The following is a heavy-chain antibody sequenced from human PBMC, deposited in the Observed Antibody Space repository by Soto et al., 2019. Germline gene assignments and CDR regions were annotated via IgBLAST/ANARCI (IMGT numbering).Heavy chain of an antibody. J-gene: IGHJ4*02. Sequence: PGGSLRLSCAASGFTFSSYAMTWVRQAPGKGLEWVSAISGSGGSTWYADSVKGRFTISRDNSKNTLYLQMNSLRAEDTAVYYCAKRDTGTIDYWGQGTLVTVSS. CDR1: GFTFSSYA. D-gene: IGHD1-1*01. CDR3: AKRDTGTIDY. V-gene: IGHV3-23*01. CDR2: ISGSGGST.